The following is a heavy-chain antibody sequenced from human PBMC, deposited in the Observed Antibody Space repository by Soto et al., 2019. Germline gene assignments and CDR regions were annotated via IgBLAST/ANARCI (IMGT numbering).Heavy chain of an antibody. CDR1: GFSLNTRGVG. D-gene: IGHD3-9*01. J-gene: IGHJ4*02. Sequence: QITLKESGPTLVNPTQTLTLTCTFSGFSLNTRGVGVGWIRQPPGKALEWLALISWDGEKPYSPSLTSRLTRTKDTSETQVVLTMTNIDPLNTATYDGAHRRGDLLTGHYYFDYWGQGTLVTVSS. V-gene: IGHV2-5*02. CDR3: AHRRGDLLTGHYYFDY. CDR2: ISWDGEK.